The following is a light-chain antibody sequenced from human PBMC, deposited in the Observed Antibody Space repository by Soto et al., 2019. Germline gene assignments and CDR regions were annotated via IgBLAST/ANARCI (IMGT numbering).Light chain of an antibody. J-gene: IGKJ1*01. V-gene: IGKV3-15*01. CDR3: QQFYTWPQT. Sequence: ETVLTQSPATLSVSPGERATLSCRASQSVDNNLAWYQQKLGQAPRLLIYGASTRATGIPARFSVSGSGTDFTLNISSLQSEDFAVYFCQQFYTWPQTFGHGTRVEI. CDR1: QSVDNN. CDR2: GAS.